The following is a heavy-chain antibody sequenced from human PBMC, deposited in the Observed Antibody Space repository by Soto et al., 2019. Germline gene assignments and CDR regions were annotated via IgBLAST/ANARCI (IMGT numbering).Heavy chain of an antibody. CDR3: ARDKTGGVPYYFDY. CDR2: IYYSGST. CDR1: GGSISSYY. V-gene: IGHV4-59*01. D-gene: IGHD2-8*02. Sequence: QVQLQESGPGLVKPSETLSLTCTVSGGSISSYYWSWIRQPPGKGLEWIGYIYYSGSTNYNPSLKSRVTISVDTSKNQFSLKLSSVTAADTAVYYCARDKTGGVPYYFDYWGQGTLVTVSS. J-gene: IGHJ4*02.